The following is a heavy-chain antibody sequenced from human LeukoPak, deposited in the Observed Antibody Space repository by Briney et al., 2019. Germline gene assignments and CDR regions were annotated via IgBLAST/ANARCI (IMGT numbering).Heavy chain of an antibody. D-gene: IGHD6-19*01. V-gene: IGHV4-59*01. CDR1: GGSISSYY. Sequence: SETLSLTCTVSGGSISSYYWSWIRQPPGKGLEWIGYIYYSGSTNYNPSLKSRVTISVDTSKNQFSLKLSSVTAADTAVYYCARCVGFQWLVPEYYFDYWGQGTLVTVSS. J-gene: IGHJ4*02. CDR2: IYYSGST. CDR3: ARCVGFQWLVPEYYFDY.